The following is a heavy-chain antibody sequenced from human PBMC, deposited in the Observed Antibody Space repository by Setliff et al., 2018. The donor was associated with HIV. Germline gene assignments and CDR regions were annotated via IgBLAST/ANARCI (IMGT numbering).Heavy chain of an antibody. J-gene: IGHJ6*02. Sequence: PSETLSLTCTVSGYSISSGYYWGWFRQPPGKGLEWIGSIYHSGITYYNSSLKSRVSMSVDTSKNQFYLHLSSVTAADTAVYYCAREEKLSAVAGTMYYYYAMDVWGQGTTVTVSS. CDR1: GYSISSGYY. CDR3: AREEKLSAVAGTMYYYYAMDV. D-gene: IGHD6-19*01. CDR2: IYHSGIT. V-gene: IGHV4-38-2*02.